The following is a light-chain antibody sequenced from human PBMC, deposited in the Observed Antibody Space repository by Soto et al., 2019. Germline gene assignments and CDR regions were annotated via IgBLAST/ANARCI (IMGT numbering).Light chain of an antibody. Sequence: DIQMTQSPSSVSASIGDRVTISCRASQSIYKWLVWYQQKPGKAPKLLIYAASSLQSGVPSRFSGSGYGTDFTLTIISLQPEDFATHYCQQADSFPLSFGGGTKVEI. CDR3: QQADSFPLS. CDR1: QSIYKW. CDR2: AAS. J-gene: IGKJ4*01. V-gene: IGKV1-12*01.